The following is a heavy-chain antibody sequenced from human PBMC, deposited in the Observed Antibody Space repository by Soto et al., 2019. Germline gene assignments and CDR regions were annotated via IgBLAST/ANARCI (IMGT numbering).Heavy chain of an antibody. V-gene: IGHV3-30*18. D-gene: IGHD3-22*01. CDR2: ISYDGNNK. CDR3: AKVTPYYYDSSGRQGYVDS. J-gene: IGHJ4*02. Sequence: QVQLVESGGGVVQPGRSLRLSCAASGFIFSNYGMHWVRQAPGKGLEWVAVISYDGNNKYYADSVKGRFTISRDNSKNTLNLQMSSLRPEDTAVYYCAKVTPYYYDSSGRQGYVDSWGQGTLVTVAS. CDR1: GFIFSNYG.